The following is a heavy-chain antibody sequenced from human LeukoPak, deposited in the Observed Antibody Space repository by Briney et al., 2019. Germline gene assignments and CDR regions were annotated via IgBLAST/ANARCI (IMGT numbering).Heavy chain of an antibody. CDR3: TRRATDDSSGYYST. Sequence: GGSLRLSCAASGFTFSGSAMHWVRQASGKGLEWVGRIRSKANSYATAYAASVKGRFTISRDESKNTAYLQMNSLKTEDTAVYYCTRRATDDSSGYYSTWGQGTLVTVSS. CDR2: IRSKANSYAT. CDR1: GFTFSGSA. J-gene: IGHJ5*02. V-gene: IGHV3-73*01. D-gene: IGHD3-22*01.